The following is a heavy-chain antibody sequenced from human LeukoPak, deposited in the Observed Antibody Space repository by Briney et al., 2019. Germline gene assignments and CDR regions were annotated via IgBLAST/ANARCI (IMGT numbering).Heavy chain of an antibody. V-gene: IGHV3-7*01. CDR3: AKHGRPYYSSSRRFDY. D-gene: IGHD6-13*01. CDR1: GFTFSSYW. Sequence: PGGSLRLSCAASGFTFSSYWMSWVRQAPGKGLEWVANIKQDGSEKYYVDSVKGRFTISRDNAKNSLYLQMNSLRAEDTAVYYCAKHGRPYYSSSRRFDYWGQGTLVTVSS. CDR2: IKQDGSEK. J-gene: IGHJ4*02.